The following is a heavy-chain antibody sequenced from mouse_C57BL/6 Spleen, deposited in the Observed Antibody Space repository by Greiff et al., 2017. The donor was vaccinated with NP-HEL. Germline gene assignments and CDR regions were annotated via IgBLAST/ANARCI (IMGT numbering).Heavy chain of an antibody. J-gene: IGHJ2*01. V-gene: IGHV1-82*01. CDR1: GYAFSSSW. CDR3: ANYYGSSPFDY. D-gene: IGHD1-1*01. CDR2: IYPGDGDT. Sequence: VKLQESGPELVKPGASVKISCKASGYAFSSSWMNWVKQRPGKGLEWIGRIYPGDGDTNYNGKFKGKATLTADKSSSTAYMQLSSLTSEDSAVYFCANYYGSSPFDYWGQGTTLTVSS.